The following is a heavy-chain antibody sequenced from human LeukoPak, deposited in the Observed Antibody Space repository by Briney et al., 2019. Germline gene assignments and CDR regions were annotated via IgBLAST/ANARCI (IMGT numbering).Heavy chain of an antibody. CDR3: ARLRAAAGRKTNWFDP. CDR2: MNPNSGNT. D-gene: IGHD6-13*01. Sequence: ASVKVSCKASGYTFTSYDINWVRQATGQGLEWMGWMNPNSGNTGYAQKFQGRVTMTRNTSISTAYMELSSLRSEDTAVYYCARLRAAAGRKTNWFDPWGQGTLDTVSS. J-gene: IGHJ5*02. V-gene: IGHV1-8*01. CDR1: GYTFTSYD.